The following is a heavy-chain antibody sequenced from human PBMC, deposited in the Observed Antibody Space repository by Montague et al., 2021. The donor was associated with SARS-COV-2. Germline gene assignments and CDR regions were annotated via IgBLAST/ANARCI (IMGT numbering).Heavy chain of an antibody. CDR1: GFSLTTRGGG. V-gene: IGHV2-5*02. CDR2: IYWDDAK. D-gene: IGHD1-14*01. Sequence: PALVKPTQTLTLTCTFSGFSLTTRGGGVGWIRQPPGKALEWLALIYWDDAKHYSPSLKSRLTITKDTSKNQVVLTMTNMDPVDTATYYCAHKLYGINRRWFDPWGQGTLVTVSS. CDR3: AHKLYGINRRWFDP. J-gene: IGHJ5*02.